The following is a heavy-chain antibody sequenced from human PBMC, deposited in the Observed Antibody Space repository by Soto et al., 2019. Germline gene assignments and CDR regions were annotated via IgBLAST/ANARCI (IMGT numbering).Heavy chain of an antibody. V-gene: IGHV1-69*13. CDR1: GGTFSSYA. CDR3: ARGSCSSTSCYTYYYYGMDV. D-gene: IGHD2-2*02. J-gene: IGHJ6*02. CDR2: IIPIFGTA. Sequence: VKVSCKASGGTFSSYAISWVRQAPGQGLEWMGGIIPIFGTANYAQKFQGRVTITADESTSTAYMELSSLRSEDTAVYYCARGSCSSTSCYTYYYYGMDVWGQGTTVTVSS.